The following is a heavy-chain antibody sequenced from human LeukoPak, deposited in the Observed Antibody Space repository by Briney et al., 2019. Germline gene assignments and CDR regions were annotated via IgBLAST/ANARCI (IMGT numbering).Heavy chain of an antibody. CDR3: AREGSDYGDFWGWFDP. V-gene: IGHV4-30-2*01. CDR1: GGSISSGGYS. CDR2: IYHSGST. J-gene: IGHJ5*02. D-gene: IGHD4-17*01. Sequence: TLSLTCAVSGGSISSGGYSWRWIRQPPGKGLEWIGYIYHSGSTYYNPSLKSRVTISVDRSKNQFSLKLSSVTAADTAVYYCAREGSDYGDFWGWFDPWGQGTLVTVSS.